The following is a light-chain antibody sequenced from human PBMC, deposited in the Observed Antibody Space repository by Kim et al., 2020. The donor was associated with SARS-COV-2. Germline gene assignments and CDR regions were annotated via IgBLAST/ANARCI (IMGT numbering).Light chain of an antibody. V-gene: IGKV3D-11*02. CDR3: QQRRDWQLT. CDR2: DAS. J-gene: IGKJ4*01. Sequence: EIVLTQSPATLSLSPGERATLSCRASQSVSSNLAWYQQKPGQAPRLLIYDASTRATGIPARFSGSGSGTDFTLTITSLEPEDFAVYYCQQRRDWQLTFGGGTKVDIK. CDR1: QSVSSN.